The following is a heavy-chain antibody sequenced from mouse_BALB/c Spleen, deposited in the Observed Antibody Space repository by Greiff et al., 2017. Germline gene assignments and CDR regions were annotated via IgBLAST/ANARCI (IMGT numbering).Heavy chain of an antibody. CDR3: ARTDGSVFAY. Sequence: QVQLKESGPGLVQPSQRLSITCTASGYTLTSYGVHWVRQCPGKGLEWLGVIWSGGSTDYNAAIITRLSISKDNSKSQVFFKMNRMQADDTAIYYYARTDGSVFAYWGQGTLVTVSS. CDR1: GYTLTSYG. V-gene: IGHV2-4-1*01. J-gene: IGHJ3*01. CDR2: IWSGGST. D-gene: IGHD2-3*01.